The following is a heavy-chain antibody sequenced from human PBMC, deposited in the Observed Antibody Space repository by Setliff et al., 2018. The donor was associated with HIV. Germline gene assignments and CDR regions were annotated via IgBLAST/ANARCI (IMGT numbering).Heavy chain of an antibody. CDR1: GGSFSGYY. V-gene: IGHV4-34*01. CDR3: ARVSITYWYSIPTFYYYYMDV. D-gene: IGHD2-15*01. CDR2: INHSGST. J-gene: IGHJ6*03. Sequence: LSLTCAVYGGSFSGYYWSWIRQPPGKGLEWIGEINHSGSTNYNPSLKSRVTISVDTSKNQFSLKLSSVTAADTAVYYCARVSITYWYSIPTFYYYYMDVWGKGTKVTVS.